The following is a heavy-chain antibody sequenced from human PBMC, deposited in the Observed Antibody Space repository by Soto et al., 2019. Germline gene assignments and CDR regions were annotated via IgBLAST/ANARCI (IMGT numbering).Heavy chain of an antibody. CDR1: GFTFSSYA. D-gene: IGHD2-2*01. Sequence: EVQLLESGGGLVQPGGSLRLSCAASGFTFSSYAMSWVRQAPGKGLEWVSAISGSGGSTYYVDSVKGRFTISRDNSKNTLYLQMNSLRAEDTAVYYCAKRPHCSSTSCYDDYWGQGTLVTVSS. V-gene: IGHV3-23*01. J-gene: IGHJ4*02. CDR2: ISGSGGST. CDR3: AKRPHCSSTSCYDDY.